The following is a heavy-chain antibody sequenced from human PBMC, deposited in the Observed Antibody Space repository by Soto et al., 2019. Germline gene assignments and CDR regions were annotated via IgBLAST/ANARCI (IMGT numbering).Heavy chain of an antibody. CDR3: ARGCQATYYDFWSGCYLYYFDY. CDR2: ISSSSSYI. V-gene: IGHV3-21*01. D-gene: IGHD3-3*01. CDR1: GFTFSSYS. Sequence: GGSLRLSCAASGFTFSSYSMNWVRQAPGKGLEWVSSISSSSSYIYYADSVKGRFTISRDNAKNSLYLQMNSLRAEDTAVYYCARGCQATYYDFWSGCYLYYFDYWGQGTLATVSS. J-gene: IGHJ4*02.